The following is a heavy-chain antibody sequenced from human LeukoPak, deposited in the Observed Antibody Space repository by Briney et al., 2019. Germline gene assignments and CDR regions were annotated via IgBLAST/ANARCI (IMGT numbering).Heavy chain of an antibody. Sequence: ASVKVSCKVSGYTLTELSMHWVRQAPGKGLEWMGGFYPEDGETIYAQKFQGRVTMTEDTSTDTAYMELSSLRSEDTAVYYCATRSEAVADPNDAFDIWGQGTMVTVSS. CDR1: GYTLTELS. CDR3: ATRSEAVADPNDAFDI. V-gene: IGHV1-24*01. CDR2: FYPEDGET. D-gene: IGHD6-19*01. J-gene: IGHJ3*02.